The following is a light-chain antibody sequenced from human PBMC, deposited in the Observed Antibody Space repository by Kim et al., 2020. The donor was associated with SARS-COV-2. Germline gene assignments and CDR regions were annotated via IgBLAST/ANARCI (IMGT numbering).Light chain of an antibody. CDR3: QTWDTGIQV. CDR2: LNSDGSH. J-gene: IGLJ3*02. CDR1: SGHSSYT. Sequence: QLVLTQSPSASASLGASVKLTCTLNSGHSSYTIAWHQQQPEKGPRYLMKLNSDGSHTKGDGITDRFSGSSSGAERYLTISSLQSEDEADYYCQTWDTGIQVFGGGTKVTVL. V-gene: IGLV4-69*02.